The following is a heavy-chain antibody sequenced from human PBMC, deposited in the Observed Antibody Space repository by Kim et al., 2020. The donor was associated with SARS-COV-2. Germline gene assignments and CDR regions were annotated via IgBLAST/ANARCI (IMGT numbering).Heavy chain of an antibody. CDR2: ISASGGTI. J-gene: IGHJ4*02. Sequence: GGSLRLSCAVSGFTFSSYSMTWVRQAPGKGLEWISYISASGGTIYYADSEKGRFTISRDDAKNSLYLQMNNLREEDTAVYYCGRSTGGYSSFFDYWGQGTLVTVSS. V-gene: IGHV3-48*02. CDR1: GFTFSSYS. CDR3: GRSTGGYSSFFDY. D-gene: IGHD3-10*01.